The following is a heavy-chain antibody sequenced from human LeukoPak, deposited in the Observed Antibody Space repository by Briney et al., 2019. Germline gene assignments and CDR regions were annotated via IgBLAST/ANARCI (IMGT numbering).Heavy chain of an antibody. CDR2: ISYDGSNK. CDR1: GFTFSSYG. CDR3: AKLASGSYFDAFDI. V-gene: IGHV3-30*18. Sequence: GGSLRLSCVASGFTFSSYGMHWVRQAPGKGLEWVAVISYDGSNKYYADSVKGRFTISRDNSKNTPYLQMNSLRAEDTAVYYCAKLASGSYFDAFDIWGQGTMVTVSS. D-gene: IGHD1-26*01. J-gene: IGHJ3*02.